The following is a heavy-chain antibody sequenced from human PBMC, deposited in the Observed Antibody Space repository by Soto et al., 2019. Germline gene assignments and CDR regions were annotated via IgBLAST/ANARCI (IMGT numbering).Heavy chain of an antibody. CDR2: IYWDDDK. Sequence: QVTLKESGPTLVKPTQTLTLTCTFSGFSLSTTRVAVGWIRQPPGKALEWLALIYWDDDKRYRPFLKSRLTITTDTSKNQVVLTMTNMDPVDTATYYCAHSVVAGLGYYFDYWGQGTLVTVSS. CDR3: AHSVVAGLGYYFDY. D-gene: IGHD6-19*01. CDR1: GFSLSTTRVA. J-gene: IGHJ4*02. V-gene: IGHV2-5*02.